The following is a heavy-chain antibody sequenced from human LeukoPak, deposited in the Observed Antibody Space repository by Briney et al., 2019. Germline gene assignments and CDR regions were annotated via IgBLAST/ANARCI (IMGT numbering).Heavy chain of an antibody. V-gene: IGHV3-15*01. CDR2: IKSKTDGGTT. CDR3: TTDYYGSGSYPDAFDI. CDR1: GFTFSNAW. J-gene: IGHJ3*02. D-gene: IGHD3-10*01. Sequence: GGSLRLSCAASGFTFSNAWMSWVRQAPGKGPEWVGRIKSKTDGGTTDYAAPVKGRFTISRDDSKNTLYLQMNSLKTEDTAVYYCTTDYYGSGSYPDAFDIWGRGTMVTVSS.